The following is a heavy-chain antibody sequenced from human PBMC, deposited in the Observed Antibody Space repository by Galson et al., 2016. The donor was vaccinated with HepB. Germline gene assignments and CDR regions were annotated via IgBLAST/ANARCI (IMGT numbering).Heavy chain of an antibody. J-gene: IGHJ4*02. Sequence: SETLSLTCGVSGASIISRDWWTWVRQPPGKGLEWIGQVYHSGTTNYSTSLKSRATISVDNSKTQFSLMLSSVTAADTAVYYCARQYTGSHLDYWGRGALVTVSS. CDR1: GASIISRDW. CDR3: ARQYTGSHLDY. CDR2: VYHSGTT. D-gene: IGHD1-26*01. V-gene: IGHV4-4*02.